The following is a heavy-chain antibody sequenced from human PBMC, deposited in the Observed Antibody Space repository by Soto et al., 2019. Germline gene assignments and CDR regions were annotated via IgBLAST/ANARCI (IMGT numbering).Heavy chain of an antibody. J-gene: IGHJ4*02. D-gene: IGHD1-26*01. CDR1: GFTLSDHY. V-gene: IGHV3-72*01. Sequence: GVLRLSCAASGFTLSDHYMDWVRQAPGKGLEWVGRTKNKANRYTTEYAASVNGRFTISRDDSKNSLYLQMNSLKTEDTAVYYCARWVSGSPDNWGQGTLVTVSS. CDR3: ARWVSGSPDN. CDR2: TKNKANRYTT.